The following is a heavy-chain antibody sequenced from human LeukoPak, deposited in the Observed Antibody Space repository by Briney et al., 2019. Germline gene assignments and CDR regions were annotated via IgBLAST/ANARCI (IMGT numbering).Heavy chain of an antibody. V-gene: IGHV1-69*06. J-gene: IGHJ4*02. D-gene: IGHD3-10*01. CDR2: IIPIFGTA. CDR3: ARDVVRGVILDY. CDR1: GGTFSSYA. Sequence: SVKVSCKASGGTFSSYAISWVRQAPGQGLEWMGGIIPIFGTANYAQKFQGRVTITADKSTSTAYMELSSLRSEDTAVYYCARDVVRGVILDYWGQGTLVTVSS.